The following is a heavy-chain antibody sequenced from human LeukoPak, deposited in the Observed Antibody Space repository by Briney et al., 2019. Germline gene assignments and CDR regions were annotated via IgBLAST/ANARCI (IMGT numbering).Heavy chain of an antibody. CDR1: GFTFSVYS. CDR3: AKDLGFSSSSIFDY. V-gene: IGHV3-64*01. Sequence: GGSLRLSCAGSGFTFSVYSMHWVRQAPGRGLEYVSAINPNGDSTYYANSVKGRFTISRDNSKNTLYLQMGSLRAEDTAVYYCAKDLGFSSSSIFDYWGQGTLVTVSS. D-gene: IGHD6-6*01. J-gene: IGHJ4*02. CDR2: INPNGDST.